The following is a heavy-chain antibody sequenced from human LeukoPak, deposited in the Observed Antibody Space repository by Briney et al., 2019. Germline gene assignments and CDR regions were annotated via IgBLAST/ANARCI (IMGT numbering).Heavy chain of an antibody. CDR1: GFTFSSYW. D-gene: IGHD1-14*01. CDR3: ATSRTSDY. CDR2: IKQDGSEK. V-gene: IGHV3-7*03. J-gene: IGHJ4*02. Sequence: GGSLRLSCAASGFTFSSYWMSWVRQAPGKGLEWVAIIKQDGSEKYYVDSVKGRFTISRDSAEKSLYLQMNSLRAADTAVYYCATSRTSDYWGQGTLVTVSS.